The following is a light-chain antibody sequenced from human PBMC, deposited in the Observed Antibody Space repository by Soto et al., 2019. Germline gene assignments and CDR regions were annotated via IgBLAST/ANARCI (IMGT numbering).Light chain of an antibody. J-gene: IGKJ1*01. V-gene: IGKV3-20*01. CDR1: QSVSSSY. CDR3: QQYGSSPWT. Sequence: EVVLTQSPGTLSLSPGERATLSCRASQSVSSSYLAWYQQKPGQAPRLLIYGASSRATGIPDRFSGSGSGKDFTLHTSTLEPADPAAYYCQQYGSSPWTFGQGTKV. CDR2: GAS.